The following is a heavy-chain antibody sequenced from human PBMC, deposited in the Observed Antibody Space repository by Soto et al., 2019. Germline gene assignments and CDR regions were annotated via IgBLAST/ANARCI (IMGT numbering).Heavy chain of an antibody. J-gene: IGHJ3*02. CDR3: SNDAYDFEAFDI. CDR2: ISGSGGST. CDR1: GFSFINYG. Sequence: EVQLLESGGGLVQPGGSLSLSCAASGFSFINYGMILVRQAPGKGPEWVSCISGSGGSTYYADSVKGRFTISRDTSKKMLYLQMNSRRAEDTAVYFCSNDAYDFEAFDIWGQGTVVTVSS. D-gene: IGHD3-3*01. V-gene: IGHV3-23*01.